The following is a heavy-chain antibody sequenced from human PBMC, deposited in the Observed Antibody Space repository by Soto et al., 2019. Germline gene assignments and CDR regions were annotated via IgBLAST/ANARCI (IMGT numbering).Heavy chain of an antibody. Sequence: PGGSLRLSCAASGFTFSSYGMHWVRQAPGKGLELVVVIWYDGCNKYYADSVKGRFTISRDNFKNTLYLQMNSLRAEDTAVYYCARGDSAFHYYGMDVWGQGTTVTVSS. CDR1: GFTFSSYG. CDR3: ARGDSAFHYYGMDV. V-gene: IGHV3-33*01. J-gene: IGHJ6*02. CDR2: IWYDGCNK.